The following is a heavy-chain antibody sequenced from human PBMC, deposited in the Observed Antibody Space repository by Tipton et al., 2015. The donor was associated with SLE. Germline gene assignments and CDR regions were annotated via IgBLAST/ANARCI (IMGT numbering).Heavy chain of an antibody. D-gene: IGHD3-22*01. CDR3: ARHFPRHYDSRTYSEAFDI. CDR1: GGPIGRFY. CDR2: IYNSGYT. Sequence: TLSLTCSVFGGPIGRFYWSWIRQPAGQGLEWIGRIYNSGYTNYNPSLKSRVTMSVDMSKNQFSLKLTSVTAADTAVYYCARHFPRHYDSRTYSEAFDIWGQGTMVTVS. J-gene: IGHJ3*02. V-gene: IGHV4-4*07.